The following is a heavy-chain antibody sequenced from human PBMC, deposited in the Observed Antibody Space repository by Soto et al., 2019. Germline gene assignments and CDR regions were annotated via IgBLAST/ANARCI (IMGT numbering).Heavy chain of an antibody. Sequence: SVKVSCKASGGTFSSYAISWVRQAPGQGLEWMGGIIPIFGTANYAQKFQGRVTITADESTSTAYVELSSLRSEDTAVYYCARGIVVVVAATRGYYYYGMDVWG. CDR2: IIPIFGTA. CDR1: GGTFSSYA. J-gene: IGHJ6*02. D-gene: IGHD2-15*01. V-gene: IGHV1-69*13. CDR3: ARGIVVVVAATRGYYYYGMDV.